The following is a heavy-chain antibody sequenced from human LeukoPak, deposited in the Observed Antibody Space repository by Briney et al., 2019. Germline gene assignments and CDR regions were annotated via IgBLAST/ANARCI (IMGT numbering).Heavy chain of an antibody. CDR3: ANIIRKYTSGYYYFDY. Sequence: GGSLRLSCAASEFTFSSYAMHWVRQAPGKGLEWVAAISFDRNNEYYADSVKGRFTISRDNSKNTLYRQMYSLRAEDTAVYYCANIIRKYTSGYYYFDYWGQGTLVTVSS. CDR2: ISFDRNNE. J-gene: IGHJ4*02. D-gene: IGHD6-25*01. CDR1: EFTFSSYA. V-gene: IGHV3-30-3*01.